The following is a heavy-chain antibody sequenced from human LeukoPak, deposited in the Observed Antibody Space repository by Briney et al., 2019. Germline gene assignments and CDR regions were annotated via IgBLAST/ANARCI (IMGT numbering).Heavy chain of an antibody. CDR2: INPSGGST. CDR1: GYTFTSYY. Sequence: GASVKVSCKAPGYTFTSYYMHWVRQAPGQGLEWMGIINPSGGSTSYAQKFQGRVTMTRDTSTSTVYMEPSSLRSEDTAVYYCAKSRRGYSYGPNYYYYMDVWGKGTTVTISS. V-gene: IGHV1-46*01. CDR3: AKSRRGYSYGPNYYYYMDV. D-gene: IGHD5-18*01. J-gene: IGHJ6*03.